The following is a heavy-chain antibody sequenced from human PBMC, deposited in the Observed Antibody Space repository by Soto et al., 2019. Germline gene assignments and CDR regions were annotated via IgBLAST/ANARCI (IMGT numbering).Heavy chain of an antibody. J-gene: IGHJ3*02. Sequence: GESLKISCKGSGYNFANFWIGWVLQMPGKGLEWMGMIFPGDSDTKNSPSLEGQITMSVDKSDSSAYLQWRSLKDSDTAIYYCAAGYSTGLDAFGIWGQGTMVTVSS. CDR2: IFPGDSDT. CDR1: GYNFANFW. CDR3: AAGYSTGLDAFGI. D-gene: IGHD2-8*02. V-gene: IGHV5-51*01.